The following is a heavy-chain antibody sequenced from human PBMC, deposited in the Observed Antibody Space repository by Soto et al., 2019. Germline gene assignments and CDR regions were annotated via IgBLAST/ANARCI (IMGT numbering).Heavy chain of an antibody. CDR3: ARGRADYYDSSGYYYGWFDP. Sequence: LSLTCTVSGGSISSGGYYWSWIRQHPGKGLEWIGYIYYSGSTYYNPSLKSRVTISVNTSKNQFSLKLSSVTAADTAVYYCARGRADYYDSSGYYYGWFDPWGQGTLVTVSS. V-gene: IGHV4-31*03. J-gene: IGHJ5*02. D-gene: IGHD3-22*01. CDR2: IYYSGST. CDR1: GGSISSGGYY.